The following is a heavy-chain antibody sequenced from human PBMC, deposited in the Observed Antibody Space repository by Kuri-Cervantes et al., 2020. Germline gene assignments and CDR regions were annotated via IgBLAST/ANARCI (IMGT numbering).Heavy chain of an antibody. J-gene: IGHJ4*02. CDR3: ARDPNTDMGI. Sequence: GESLKISCAASGFTVSSNYMSWVRQAPGKGLEWVSYISSGATTIYYADSVKGRFTISRDNAKNSLYLQMNSLRAEDTAVYYCARDPNTDMGIWGQGTLVTVSS. CDR2: ISSGATTI. CDR1: GFTVSSNY. D-gene: IGHD5-18*01. V-gene: IGHV3-11*01.